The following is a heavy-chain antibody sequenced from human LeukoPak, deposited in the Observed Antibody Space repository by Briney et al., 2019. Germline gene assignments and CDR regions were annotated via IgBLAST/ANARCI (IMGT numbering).Heavy chain of an antibody. CDR2: MSYDGSNK. V-gene: IGHV3-30*18. CDR3: AKSYSSGWYYFDY. D-gene: IGHD6-19*01. Sequence: GRSLRLSCAASGFTFSRYGMHWVRQAPGKGLEWVAFMSYDGSNKYYADSVKGRFTISRDHSKNTLYLQMNSLRAEDTAVYYCAKSYSSGWYYFDYWGQGTLVTVSS. J-gene: IGHJ4*02. CDR1: GFTFSRYG.